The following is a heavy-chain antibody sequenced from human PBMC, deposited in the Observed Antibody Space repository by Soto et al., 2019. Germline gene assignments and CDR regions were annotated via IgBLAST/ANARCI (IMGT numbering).Heavy chain of an antibody. D-gene: IGHD6-13*01. CDR3: AKGSSSWYGTYFDY. CDR1: GFSFSSYA. CDR2: ISGSGGST. J-gene: IGHJ4*02. V-gene: IGHV3-23*01. Sequence: EVQLLESGGGLVQPGGSLRLSCAASGFSFSSYAMSWVRQAPGKGLEWVSAISGSGGSTYYADSVKGRFTISRDNSKNTLYLQMNSLRTEDTAVYYCAKGSSSWYGTYFDYWGQGPLVTVSS.